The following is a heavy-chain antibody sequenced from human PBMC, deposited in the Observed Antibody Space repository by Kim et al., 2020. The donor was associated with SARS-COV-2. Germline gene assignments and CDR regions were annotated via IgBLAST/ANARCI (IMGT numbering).Heavy chain of an antibody. CDR2: INHSGST. CDR3: ARARRDFYGSGSRTSRYYSFYGMDV. CDR1: GGSFSGYY. D-gene: IGHD3-10*01. V-gene: IGHV4-34*01. Sequence: SETLSLTCAVYGGSFSGYYWSWIRQPPGKGLEWIGEINHSGSTNYNPSLKSRVTISVDTSKNQFSLKLSSVPAADTALYYCARARRDFYGSGSRTSRYYSFYGMDVWGQGTTVTVSS. J-gene: IGHJ6*02.